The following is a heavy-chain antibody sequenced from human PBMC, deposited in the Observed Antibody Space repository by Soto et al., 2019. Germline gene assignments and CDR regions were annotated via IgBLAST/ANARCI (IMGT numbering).Heavy chain of an antibody. CDR3: ARASVSANRNSGNWSWYDP. CDR1: GYTFPSYG. V-gene: IGHV1-18*01. J-gene: IGHJ5*02. Sequence: GAPVKVSCKASGYTFPSYGISWVRQAPGQGLEWMGWISAYNGNTNYAQKLQGRGTMTKDTSTSTANMTLRSLRSNDTAVYYCARASVSANRNSGNWSWYDPWGQGTLVTVSS. D-gene: IGHD1-20*01. CDR2: ISAYNGNT.